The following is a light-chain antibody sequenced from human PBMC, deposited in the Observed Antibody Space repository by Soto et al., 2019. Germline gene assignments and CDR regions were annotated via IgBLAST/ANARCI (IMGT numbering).Light chain of an antibody. CDR1: SSDVGGYNY. CDR2: DVS. J-gene: IGLJ2*01. Sequence: QSALTQPASVSGSPGQSITISCTGTSSDVGGYNYVSWYQQHPGKAPKLMIYDVSNRPSGVSNRLSGSKSGNTASLTISGLRAEDEADYYCSSYTSSSTRVFGGGTKVTVL. V-gene: IGLV2-14*01. CDR3: SSYTSSSTRV.